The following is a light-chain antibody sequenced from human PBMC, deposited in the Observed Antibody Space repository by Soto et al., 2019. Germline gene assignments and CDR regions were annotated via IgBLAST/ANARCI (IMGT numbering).Light chain of an antibody. CDR3: QQRSNWPIT. CDR2: DAS. J-gene: IGKJ5*01. Sequence: EFVLTQSPGTLSLSPGERATLSCRASQTVRNNYLAWYQQKPGQAPRLLIYDASSRATGIPDRFSGGGSGTDFTLTISSLEPEDFAVYYCQQRSNWPITFGQGTRLENK. CDR1: QTVRNNY. V-gene: IGKV3D-20*02.